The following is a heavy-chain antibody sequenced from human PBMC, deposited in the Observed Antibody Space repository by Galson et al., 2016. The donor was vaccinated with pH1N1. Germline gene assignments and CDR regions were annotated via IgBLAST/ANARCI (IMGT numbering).Heavy chain of an antibody. Sequence: SVKVSCKASGVTFSTFAITWVRQAPGQGLEWMGRIIPILGMTNYAQRFHGRVTITADTSTYTAYMELSSLRSDDTAMYYCATDRHYGDDRAFDHWGRGTLVTVSS. J-gene: IGHJ4*02. V-gene: IGHV1-69*04. CDR2: IIPILGMT. D-gene: IGHD5-12*01. CDR3: ATDRHYGDDRAFDH. CDR1: GVTFSTFA.